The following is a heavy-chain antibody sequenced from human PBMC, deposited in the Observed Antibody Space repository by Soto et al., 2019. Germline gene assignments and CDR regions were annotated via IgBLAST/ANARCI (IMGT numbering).Heavy chain of an antibody. D-gene: IGHD3-10*01. Sequence: QVQLVQSGAEVKKPGSSVKVSCKASGGTFSSYTISWVRQAPGQGLEWMGRIIPILGIATYAQKFQGRVTITANKSTSTAYMELSSLRAEDAAVYYCASGDGHSYRIAYWGQGTLVTVSS. CDR3: ASGDGHSYRIAY. CDR2: IIPILGIA. J-gene: IGHJ4*02. V-gene: IGHV1-69*02. CDR1: GGTFSSYT.